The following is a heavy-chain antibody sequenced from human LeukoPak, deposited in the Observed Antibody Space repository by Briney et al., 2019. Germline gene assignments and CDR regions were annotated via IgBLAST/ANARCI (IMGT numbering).Heavy chain of an antibody. D-gene: IGHD3-3*01. Sequence: SGPTLVKPTQTLTLTCTFSGFSLSTSGVGVGWIRQPPGKALEWLALIYWNDIQLYSPSLKSRLTITKDTSKNQVVLTLTNMGPVDTATYYCAHSPRYYDFWSGYPSLDYRGQGTLVTVSS. CDR3: AHSPRYYDFWSGYPSLDY. CDR1: GFSLSTSGVG. CDR2: IYWNDIQ. V-gene: IGHV2-5*01. J-gene: IGHJ4*02.